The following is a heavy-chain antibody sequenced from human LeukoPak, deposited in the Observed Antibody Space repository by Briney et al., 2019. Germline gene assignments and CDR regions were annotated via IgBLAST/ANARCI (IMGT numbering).Heavy chain of an antibody. CDR2: ISFDGNQE. D-gene: IGHD3-16*02. CDR3: AREGSIVARTDY. CDR1: GFTFDNYA. V-gene: IGHV3-30-3*01. J-gene: IGHJ4*02. Sequence: GGSLRLSCEASGFTFDNYAMHWVRQVPGRRLEWVAVISFDGNQEYYPDSVKGRFTISRDNSKNTLYLQMNGLKTEDTAVYYCAREGSIVARTDYWGQGTLVTVSS.